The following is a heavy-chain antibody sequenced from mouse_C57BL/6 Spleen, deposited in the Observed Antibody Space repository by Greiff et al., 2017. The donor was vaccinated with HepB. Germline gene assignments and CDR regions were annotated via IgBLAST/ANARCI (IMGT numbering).Heavy chain of an antibody. D-gene: IGHD4-1*01. Sequence: EVQRVESGPGLVKPSQSLSLTCSVTGYSITSGYYWNWIRQFPGNKLEWMGYISYDGSNNYNPSLKNRISITRDTSKNQFFLKLNSVTTEDTATYYCARGGTGLYYFDYWGQGTTLTVSS. CDR2: ISYDGSN. V-gene: IGHV3-6*01. CDR1: GYSITSGYY. J-gene: IGHJ2*01. CDR3: ARGGTGLYYFDY.